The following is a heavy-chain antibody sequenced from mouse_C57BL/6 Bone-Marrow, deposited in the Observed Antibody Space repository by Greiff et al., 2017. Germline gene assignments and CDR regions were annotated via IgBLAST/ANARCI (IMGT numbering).Heavy chain of an antibody. CDR3: AREQLRLQLDY. J-gene: IGHJ4*01. CDR2: IYPGDGDT. V-gene: IGHV1-82*01. D-gene: IGHD3-2*02. Sequence: LQESGPELVKPGASVKISCKASGYAFSSSWMNWVKQRPGKGLEWIGRIYPGDGDTNYNGKFKGKATLTADKSSSTAYMQLSSLTSEDSAVYVCAREQLRLQLDYWGQGTSVTVSS. CDR1: GYAFSSSW.